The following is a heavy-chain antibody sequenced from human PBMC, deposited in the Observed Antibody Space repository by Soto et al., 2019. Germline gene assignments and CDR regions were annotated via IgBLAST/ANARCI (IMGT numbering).Heavy chain of an antibody. CDR3: SGWGGHDYNY. CDR2: INPDGSVG. V-gene: IGHV3-7*03. CDR1: GFTFSTYW. Sequence: EVQLLGSGGGLVQPGGSLRLSCVASGFTFSTYWMNWVRQAPGMGLEWVANINPDGSVGTYVDSVKGRFTTSRDNAKNSVYLQMNSPRADDMAVYFCSGWGGHDYNYWGQGILVTVSS. J-gene: IGHJ4*02. D-gene: IGHD3-16*01.